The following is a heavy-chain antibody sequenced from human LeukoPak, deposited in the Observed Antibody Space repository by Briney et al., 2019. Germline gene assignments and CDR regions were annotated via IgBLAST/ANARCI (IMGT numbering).Heavy chain of an antibody. CDR2: FDPEDGET. V-gene: IGHV1-24*01. CDR1: GYTFTGYY. J-gene: IGHJ4*02. Sequence: WASVNVSCKASGYTFTGYYMHWVRQAPGQGLEWMGGFDPEDGETIYAQKFQGRVTMTEDTSTDTAYMELSSLRSEDTAVYYCATDADYGDYVVDYWGQGTLVTVSS. CDR3: ATDADYGDYVVDY. D-gene: IGHD4-17*01.